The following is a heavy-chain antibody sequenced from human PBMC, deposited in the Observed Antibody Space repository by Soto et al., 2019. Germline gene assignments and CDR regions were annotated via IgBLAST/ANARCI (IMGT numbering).Heavy chain of an antibody. D-gene: IGHD1-26*01. CDR1: GYTFTSYA. V-gene: IGHV1-3*01. J-gene: IGHJ4*02. Sequence: QVQLVQSGAEVKKPGASVKVSCKASGYTFTSYALHWVRQAPGQRLEWMGWINAGNGNTKYSQQFQGRVTITRDTSASTADMALSSLRSEDTAVYYCAKSATVPATLAYWGEGTLVTVDS. CDR2: INAGNGNT. CDR3: AKSATVPATLAY.